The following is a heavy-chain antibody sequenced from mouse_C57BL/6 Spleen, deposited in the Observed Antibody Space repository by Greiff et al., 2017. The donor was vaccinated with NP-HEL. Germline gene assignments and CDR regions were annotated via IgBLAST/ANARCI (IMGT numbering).Heavy chain of an antibody. CDR1: GYTFTSYW. D-gene: IGHD2-1*01. Sequence: VQLQQPGAELVMPGASVKLSCKASGYTFTSYWMHWVKQRPGQGLAWIGEIDPSDSYTNYNQKFKGKSTLTVDKSSSTAYMQLSSLTSEDSAVYYCARYGNYGKDYAMDYWGQGTSVTVSS. CDR3: ARYGNYGKDYAMDY. CDR2: IDPSDSYT. V-gene: IGHV1-69*01. J-gene: IGHJ4*01.